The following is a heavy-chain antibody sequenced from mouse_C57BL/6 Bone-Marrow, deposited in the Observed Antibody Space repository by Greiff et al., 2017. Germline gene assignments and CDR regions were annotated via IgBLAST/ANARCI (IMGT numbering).Heavy chain of an antibody. V-gene: IGHV1-69*01. Sequence: VQLQQSGAELVMPGASVKLSCKASGYTFTSYWMHWVKQRPGQGLEWIGEIDPSDSYTNYNQKFKGKSTLTVDKSSSTAYMQLSSLTSEDSAVYYCAREENWWFDYWGQGTTLTVSS. J-gene: IGHJ2*01. CDR1: GYTFTSYW. CDR2: IDPSDSYT. D-gene: IGHD1-1*02. CDR3: AREENWWFDY.